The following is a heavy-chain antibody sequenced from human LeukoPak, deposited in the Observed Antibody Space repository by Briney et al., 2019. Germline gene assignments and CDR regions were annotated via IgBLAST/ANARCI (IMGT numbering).Heavy chain of an antibody. CDR2: INPNSGGT. Sequence: ASVKVSCKASGYTFTGYYMHWARQAPGQGLEWMGWINPNSGGTNYAQKFQGRVTMTRDTSISTAYMELSRLRSDDTAVYYCARGTSSGSYYIDYWGQGTLVTVSS. CDR1: GYTFTGYY. V-gene: IGHV1-2*02. J-gene: IGHJ4*02. D-gene: IGHD1-26*01. CDR3: ARGTSSGSYYIDY.